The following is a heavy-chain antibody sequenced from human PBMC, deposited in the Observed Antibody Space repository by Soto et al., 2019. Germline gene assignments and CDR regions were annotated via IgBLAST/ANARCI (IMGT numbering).Heavy chain of an antibody. J-gene: IGHJ4*02. Sequence: PSETLSLTCTVSGDSIRSYYWSWIRQPPGKGLEWIGFIYYTGKTNYNPSLRSRVAFSVDTSKNQFSLELSSVTAADTAVYYCARDMSDYTTYFDYWGLGTLVTVSS. CDR3: ARDMSDYTTYFDY. V-gene: IGHV4-59*01. CDR2: IYYTGKT. CDR1: GDSIRSYY. D-gene: IGHD3-10*01.